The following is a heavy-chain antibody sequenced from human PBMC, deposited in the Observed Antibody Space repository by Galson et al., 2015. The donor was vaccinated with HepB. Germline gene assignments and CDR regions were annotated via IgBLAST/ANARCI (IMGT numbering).Heavy chain of an antibody. Sequence: ETLSLTCTVSGGSVSSGSYYWSWIRQPPGKGLEWIGYIYYSGSTNYNPSLKSRVTISVDTSKNQFSLKLSSVTAADTPVYYCARSTMVQGPQREYFDYWGQGTLVTVSS. CDR2: IYYSGST. CDR3: ARSTMVQGPQREYFDY. D-gene: IGHD3-10*01. CDR1: GGSVSSGSYY. V-gene: IGHV4-61*01. J-gene: IGHJ4*02.